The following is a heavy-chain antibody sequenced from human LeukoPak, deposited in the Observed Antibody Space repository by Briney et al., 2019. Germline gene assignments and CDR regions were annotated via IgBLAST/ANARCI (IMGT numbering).Heavy chain of an antibody. Sequence: PSETLSLTCTVSGGSISSHYWTWIRQSPVKGLEWIGDISNSGSTSYNPSLKSRVTISIDTSKNQFSLKLSSMTAVDTAVYYCGRDALVGYFSYYYMDVWGKGTTVTVSS. D-gene: IGHD2-15*01. CDR2: ISNSGST. CDR1: GGSISSHY. V-gene: IGHV4-59*11. CDR3: GRDALVGYFSYYYMDV. J-gene: IGHJ6*03.